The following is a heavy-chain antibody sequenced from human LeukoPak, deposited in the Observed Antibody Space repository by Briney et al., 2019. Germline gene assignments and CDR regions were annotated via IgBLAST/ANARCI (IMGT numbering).Heavy chain of an antibody. D-gene: IGHD3-3*01. Sequence: ASXKVSCKASGYTFTSYDINWVRQATGQGREWMGWMNPNSGNTGYAQKFQGRVTITRNTSISTAYMELSSLRSEDTAVYYCARGLGGPGDFWSGYYFYYYMDVWGKGTTVTVSS. V-gene: IGHV1-8*03. CDR1: GYTFTSYD. CDR2: MNPNSGNT. CDR3: ARGLGGPGDFWSGYYFYYYMDV. J-gene: IGHJ6*03.